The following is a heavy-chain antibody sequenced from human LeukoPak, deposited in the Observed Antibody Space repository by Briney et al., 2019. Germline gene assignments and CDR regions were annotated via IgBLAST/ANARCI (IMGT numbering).Heavy chain of an antibody. Sequence: SETLSLTCTVSGSSISTYFWSWIRQPAGKGLEWIGSIYYSGSTYYNPSLKSRVTISVDTSKNQFSLKLSSVTAADTAVYYCARQFLEQLVLFDYWGQGTLVTVSS. CDR1: GSSISTYF. J-gene: IGHJ4*02. CDR3: ARQFLEQLVLFDY. CDR2: IYYSGST. D-gene: IGHD6-6*01. V-gene: IGHV4-59*05.